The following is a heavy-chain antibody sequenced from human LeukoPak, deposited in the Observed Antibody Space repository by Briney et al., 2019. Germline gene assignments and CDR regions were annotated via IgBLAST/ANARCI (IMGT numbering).Heavy chain of an antibody. CDR3: ARRDITGTWFDY. CDR1: GGTFSSYT. D-gene: IGHD1-7*01. CDR2: IIPIFGTA. Sequence: GATVKVSCKASGGTFSSYTISWVRQAPGQGLEWMGGIIPIFGTANYAQNLQGRVTITTDEATSTAYWELSSQRSEDTAVYYCARRDITGTWFDYWGQGSLLTVSS. V-gene: IGHV1-69*05. J-gene: IGHJ4*02.